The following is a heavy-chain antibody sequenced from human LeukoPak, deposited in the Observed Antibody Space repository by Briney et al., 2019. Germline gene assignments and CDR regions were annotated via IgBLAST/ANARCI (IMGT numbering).Heavy chain of an antibody. J-gene: IGHJ4*02. CDR3: AKADNWGSGYYFDY. Sequence: GGSLRLSCAASGFTFSSYAMGWVRQAPGKGLEWVSSIFVGGSTYYADSVKGRFTISRDDSKNTLYLQMNSLRVDDTTLYYCAKADNWGSGYYFDYWGQGTLVTVSS. D-gene: IGHD7-27*01. CDR2: IFVGGST. V-gene: IGHV3-23*01. CDR1: GFTFSSYA.